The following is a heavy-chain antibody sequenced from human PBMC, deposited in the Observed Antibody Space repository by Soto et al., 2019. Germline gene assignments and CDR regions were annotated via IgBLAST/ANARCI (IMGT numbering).Heavy chain of an antibody. Sequence: SETLSLTCTVSGGSVSSGSYYWSWIRQPPGKGLEWIGYIYYSGSNNYNPSLKSRVTISVDTSKNPFSLKLSSVTAADTGVYSWARGNRRWGFVPFDYGGQGPLATGSS. D-gene: IGHD2-21*01. CDR1: GGSVSSGSYY. V-gene: IGHV4-61*01. CDR3: ARGNRRWGFVPFDY. CDR2: IYYSGSN. J-gene: IGHJ4*02.